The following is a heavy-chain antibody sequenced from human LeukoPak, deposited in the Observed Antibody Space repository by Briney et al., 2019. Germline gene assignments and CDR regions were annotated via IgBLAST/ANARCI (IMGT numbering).Heavy chain of an antibody. CDR1: GFTFSSYS. J-gene: IGHJ6*02. CDR3: ARGKMVRGVINPNYYGMDV. D-gene: IGHD3-10*01. Sequence: GGSLRLSCAASGFTFSSYSMNWVRQAPGKGLEWVSSISSSSSYIYYADSVKGRFTISRDNAKNSLYLQMNSLGAEDTAVYYCARGKMVRGVINPNYYGMDVWGQGTTVTVSS. V-gene: IGHV3-21*01. CDR2: ISSSSSYI.